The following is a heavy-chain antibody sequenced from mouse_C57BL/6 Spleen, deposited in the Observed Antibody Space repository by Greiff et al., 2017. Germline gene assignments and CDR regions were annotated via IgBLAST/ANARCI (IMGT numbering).Heavy chain of an antibody. Sequence: VKLVESGAELVRPGTSVTMSCKASGYTFTNYWLGWAKQRPGHGLEWIGDIYPGGVYTNYNEKVKGQATLTADKSSSTAYMQFSSLTSEDSAIYYCARSELYYAMDYWGQGTSVTVSS. CDR2: IYPGGVYT. V-gene: IGHV1-63*01. CDR3: ARSELYYAMDY. CDR1: GYTFTNYW. J-gene: IGHJ4*01. D-gene: IGHD1-3*01.